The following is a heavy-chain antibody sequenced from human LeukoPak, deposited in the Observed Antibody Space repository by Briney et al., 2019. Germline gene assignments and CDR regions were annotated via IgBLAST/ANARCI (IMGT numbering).Heavy chain of an antibody. CDR1: GFTFSSYA. D-gene: IGHD4-23*01. CDR3: ARTTTVVTPDAFDI. V-gene: IGHV3-30*04. Sequence: GGSLRLSCAASGFTFSSYAMHWVRQAPGKGLEWVAVISYDGSNKYYADSVKGRFTISRDNSKNTLYLQMNSLRAEDTAVYYCARTTTVVTPDAFDIWGQGTMVTVSS. CDR2: ISYDGSNK. J-gene: IGHJ3*02.